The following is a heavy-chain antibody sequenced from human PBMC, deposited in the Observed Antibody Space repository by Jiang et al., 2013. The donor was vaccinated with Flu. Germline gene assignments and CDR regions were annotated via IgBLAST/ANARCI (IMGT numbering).Heavy chain of an antibody. Sequence: VKPSETLSLTCTVSGGSISSSTYYWGWIRQPPGKGLEWIGSFYYSGSTYYNPSLKSRVTISVDRSKNQFSLKLSSVTAADTAVYYCARSPYWYDSSGYYVAFDYWGQGTLVTVSS. V-gene: IGHV4-39*07. CDR3: ARSPYWYDSSGYYVAFDY. CDR1: GGSISSSTYY. J-gene: IGHJ4*02. D-gene: IGHD3-22*01. CDR2: FYYSGST.